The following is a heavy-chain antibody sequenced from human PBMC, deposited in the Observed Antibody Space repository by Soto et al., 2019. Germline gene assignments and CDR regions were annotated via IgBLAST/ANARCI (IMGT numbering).Heavy chain of an antibody. J-gene: IGHJ5*02. V-gene: IGHV1-69*02. CDR3: GGGYDYWFDP. CDR2: IIPILGIA. Sequence: QVQLVQSGAEVKKPGSSVNVSCKASGGTFSSYTISWVRQAPGQGLEWMGRIIPILGIANYAQKFQGRVTITADKSTSTAYMELSSLRSEDTAVYYCGGGYDYWFDPWGQGTLVTVSS. CDR1: GGTFSSYT. D-gene: IGHD5-12*01.